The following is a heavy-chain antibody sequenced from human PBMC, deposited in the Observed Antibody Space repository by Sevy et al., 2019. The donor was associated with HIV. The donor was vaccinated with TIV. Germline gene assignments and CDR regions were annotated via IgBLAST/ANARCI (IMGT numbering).Heavy chain of an antibody. CDR3: TRGRRVYADYGVDY. J-gene: IGHJ4*02. V-gene: IGHV3-49*03. CDR1: GFTFGEYS. CDR2: IRSEVYGGTT. D-gene: IGHD4-17*01. Sequence: GGSLRLSCTASGFTFGEYSMSWFRQAPGKGLDWVSFIRSEVYGGTTEYAASVKGRFTISRDDSKSIAYLQMSSLKTEDTAVYYCTRGRRVYADYGVDYWGQGTLVTVSS.